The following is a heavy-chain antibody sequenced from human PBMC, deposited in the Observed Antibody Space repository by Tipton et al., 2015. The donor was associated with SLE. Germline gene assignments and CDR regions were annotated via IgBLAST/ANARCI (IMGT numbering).Heavy chain of an antibody. CDR1: GGSITSSDYY. V-gene: IGHV4-30-2*01. Sequence: LRLSCSVSGGSITSSDYYWGWIRQPPGKGLEWIGYIYHSGTTYYNPSLKSRVTLSVDKSKNQFSLKLSSVTAADTAVYYCARAGILTGYYPYFDYWGQGTLVTVSS. CDR2: IYHSGTT. CDR3: ARAGILTGYYPYFDY. D-gene: IGHD3-9*01. J-gene: IGHJ4*02.